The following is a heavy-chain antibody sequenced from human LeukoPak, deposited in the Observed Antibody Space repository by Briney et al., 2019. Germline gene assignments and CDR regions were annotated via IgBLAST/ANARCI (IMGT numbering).Heavy chain of an antibody. Sequence: PSETLSLTCAVYGGSFSGYYWSWIRQPPGKGLEWIGEINHSGSTNYNPSLKSRVTISVDTSKNQFSLKLSSVTAADTAVYYCARCDYYGSGSYYEYYFDYWGQGTLVTVSS. CDR3: ARCDYYGSGSYYEYYFDY. J-gene: IGHJ4*02. D-gene: IGHD3-10*01. CDR2: INHSGST. V-gene: IGHV4-34*01. CDR1: GGSFSGYY.